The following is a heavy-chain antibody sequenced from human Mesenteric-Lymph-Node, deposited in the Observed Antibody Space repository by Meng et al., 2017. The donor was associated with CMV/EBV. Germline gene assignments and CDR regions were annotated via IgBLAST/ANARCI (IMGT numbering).Heavy chain of an antibody. CDR1: GFTLSRYD. Sequence: GGSLRLSCEASGFTLSRYDMHWVRQVTGKRPEWVSGIDIAGETFYPDSVKGRFTISRANAKNFIYLQMNSLRAEDTAVYYCARVSYYDSSDLPYWGQGTLVTVSS. V-gene: IGHV3-13*04. CDR3: ARVSYYDSSDLPY. D-gene: IGHD3-22*01. CDR2: IDIAGET. J-gene: IGHJ4*02.